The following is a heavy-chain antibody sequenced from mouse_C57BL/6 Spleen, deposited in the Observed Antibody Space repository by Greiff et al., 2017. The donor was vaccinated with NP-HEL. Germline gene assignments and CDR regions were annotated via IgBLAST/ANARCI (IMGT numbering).Heavy chain of an antibody. J-gene: IGHJ2*01. Sequence: QVQLQQPGTELVKPGASVKLSCKASGYTFTSYWMHWVKQRPGQGLEWIGNINPSNGGTNYNEKFKSQAPLPVDNSSSTAYMQLSRLTSEDSAVYYCARGGFITTVVADYWGQGTTRTVSS. CDR2: INPSNGGT. CDR1: GYTFTSYW. CDR3: ARGGFITTVVADY. V-gene: IGHV1-53*01. D-gene: IGHD1-1*01.